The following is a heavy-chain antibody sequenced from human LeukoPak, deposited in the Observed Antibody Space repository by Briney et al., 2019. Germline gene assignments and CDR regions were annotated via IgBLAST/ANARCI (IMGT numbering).Heavy chain of an antibody. CDR3: ARGLHFRVYDSSDYYPY. D-gene: IGHD3-22*01. CDR2: ISDSGGSA. V-gene: IGHV3-23*01. J-gene: IGHJ4*02. CDR1: GFTFNTYA. Sequence: TGGSLRLSCAASGFTFNTYAMSWVRQAPGKGLEWVSAISDSGGSAYYADSVKGRFTISRDNAKNSLYLQMNSLRAEDTAVYYCARGLHFRVYDSSDYYPYWGQGTLVTVSS.